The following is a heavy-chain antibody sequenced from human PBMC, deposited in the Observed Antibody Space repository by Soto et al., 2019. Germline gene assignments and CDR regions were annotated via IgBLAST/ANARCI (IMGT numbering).Heavy chain of an antibody. CDR3: ATSNNGIAAAALYYYYGMDV. CDR2: IIPIFGTA. D-gene: IGHD6-13*01. CDR1: GYTFTSYA. Sequence: GASVKVSCKASGYTFTSYAMHWVRQAPGQGLEWMGGIIPIFGTANYAQKFQGRVTITADESTSTAYMELSSLRSEDTAVYYCATSNNGIAAAALYYYYGMDVWGQGTTVTVSS. J-gene: IGHJ6*02. V-gene: IGHV1-69*13.